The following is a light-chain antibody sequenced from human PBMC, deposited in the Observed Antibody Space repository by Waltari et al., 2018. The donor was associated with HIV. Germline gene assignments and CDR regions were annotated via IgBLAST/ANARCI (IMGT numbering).Light chain of an antibody. CDR3: AAWDDSLNGDVV. J-gene: IGLJ2*01. CDR1: SSDTGSHT. CDR2: TNN. Sequence: QSVLTQPPSASGTPGQRVTISCSASSSDTGSHTVNWYQQLPGTAPRLLIYTNNQRPSGVPDRFSGSKSGTSASLVISGLQSEDEADYFCAAWDDSLNGDVVFGGGTKLTVL. V-gene: IGLV1-44*01.